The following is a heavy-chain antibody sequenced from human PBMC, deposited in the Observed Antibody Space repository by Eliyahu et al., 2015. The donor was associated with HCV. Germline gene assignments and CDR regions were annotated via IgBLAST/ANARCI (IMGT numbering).Heavy chain of an antibody. CDR1: GASISSXY. CDR2: IXYTGST. J-gene: IGHJ5*02. CDR3: ASGGGGIAVAGTGGWFDP. V-gene: IGHV4-59*12. Sequence: QVQLQESGPGLVKPSETLSLTCXVSGASISSXYWSWIRXPPGKGLXWXAYIXYTGSTHYHPSLKSRVTMSLDTSKNQLSLKLSSVTAADTAVYYCASGGGGIAVAGTGGWFDPWGQGTLVTVSS. D-gene: IGHD6-19*01.